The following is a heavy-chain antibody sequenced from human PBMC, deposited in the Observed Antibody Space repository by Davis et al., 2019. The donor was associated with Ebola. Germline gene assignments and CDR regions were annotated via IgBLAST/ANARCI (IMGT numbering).Heavy chain of an antibody. J-gene: IGHJ5*02. Sequence: PSETLSLTCAVSGGSISSSNWWSWVRQPPGKGLEWIGEIYHSGSTNYNPSLKSRVTISVDKSKNQFSLKLSSVTAADTAVYYCARGKAAVGRGWFDPWGQGTLVTVSS. V-gene: IGHV4-4*02. CDR1: GGSISSSNW. CDR3: ARGKAAVGRGWFDP. D-gene: IGHD6-13*01. CDR2: IYHSGST.